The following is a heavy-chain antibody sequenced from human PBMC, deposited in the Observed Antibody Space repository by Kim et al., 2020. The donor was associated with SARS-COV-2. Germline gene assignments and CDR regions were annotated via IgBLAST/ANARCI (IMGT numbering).Heavy chain of an antibody. J-gene: IGHJ4*02. CDR2: ISAYNGNT. CDR3: ARVTTHYYDSSPVDY. D-gene: IGHD3-22*01. Sequence: ASVKVSCKASGYTFTSYGISWVRQAPGQGLEWMGWISAYNGNTNYAQKLQGRVTMTTDTSTSTAYMELRSLRSDDTAVYYCARVTTHYYDSSPVDYWGQGTLVTVSS. CDR1: GYTFTSYG. V-gene: IGHV1-18*01.